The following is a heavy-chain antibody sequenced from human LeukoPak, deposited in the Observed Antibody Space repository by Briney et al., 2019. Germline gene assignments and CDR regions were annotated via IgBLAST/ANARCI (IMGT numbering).Heavy chain of an antibody. Sequence: SEPLSLTCTVSGGSISSSSYYWGWIRQPPGKGLEWFGSIYYSGSTYYNPSLKSRVTISVDTSKNQFSLKLSSVTAADTAVYYCASFEYSSLSDYYYYYYMDVWGKGTTVTVSS. D-gene: IGHD6-6*01. CDR1: GGSISSSSYY. J-gene: IGHJ6*03. V-gene: IGHV4-39*01. CDR3: ASFEYSSLSDYYYYYYMDV. CDR2: IYYSGST.